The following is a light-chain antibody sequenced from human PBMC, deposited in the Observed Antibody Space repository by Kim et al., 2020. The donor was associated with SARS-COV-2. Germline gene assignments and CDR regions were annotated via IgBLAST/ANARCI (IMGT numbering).Light chain of an antibody. J-gene: IGLJ3*02. CDR2: EDN. CDR3: QSYDSSNWV. CDR1: SGSIASNY. Sequence: GKTVTISCTRSSGSIASNYVQWYQQRPGSAPTTVIYEDNQRPSGVPDRFSGSIDSSSNSASLTISELKTEDEADYYCQSYDSSNWVFGGGTQLTVL. V-gene: IGLV6-57*03.